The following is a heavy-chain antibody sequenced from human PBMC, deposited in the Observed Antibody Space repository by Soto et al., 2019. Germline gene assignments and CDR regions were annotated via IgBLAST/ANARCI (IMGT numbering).Heavy chain of an antibody. Sequence: SETLSLTCTVSGGSISSGGYYWSWIRQHPWKGLEWIGYIYYSGSTYYNPSLKSRVTISVDTSKNQFSLKLSSVTAADTAVYYCARDHVPTDYYYYGMDVWGQGTTVTVSS. V-gene: IGHV4-31*03. D-gene: IGHD1-1*01. J-gene: IGHJ6*01. CDR2: IYYSGST. CDR1: GGSISSGGYY. CDR3: ARDHVPTDYYYYGMDV.